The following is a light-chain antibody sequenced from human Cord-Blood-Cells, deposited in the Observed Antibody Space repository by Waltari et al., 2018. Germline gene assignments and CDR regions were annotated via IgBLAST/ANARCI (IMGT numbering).Light chain of an antibody. V-gene: IGLV1-40*01. CDR2: GNS. J-gene: IGLJ1*01. CDR3: QSYDSSLSARYV. Sequence: QSVLTQPPSVSGAPGQRVTISCTGSSSNIGAGYDVHWYQQLPGTAPKLLIYGNSKRPSGVPDRFSGSKSGTSASLAITGLQAEDEADYYCQSYDSSLSARYVVGTGTKVTVL. CDR1: SSNIGAGYD.